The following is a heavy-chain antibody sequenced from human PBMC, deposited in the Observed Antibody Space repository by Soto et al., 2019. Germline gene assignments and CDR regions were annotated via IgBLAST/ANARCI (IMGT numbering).Heavy chain of an antibody. CDR1: GYTLTELS. CDR2: FDPEDGET. Sequence: ASVKVSCKVSGYTLTELSMHWVRQAPGKGLEWMGGFDPEDGETIYAQKFQGRVTMTEDTSTDTAYMELSSLRSEDTAVYYCATGGIRDYVWGSYRLGAYFDYCGQGTLVTV. D-gene: IGHD3-16*02. CDR3: ATGGIRDYVWGSYRLGAYFDY. V-gene: IGHV1-24*01. J-gene: IGHJ4*02.